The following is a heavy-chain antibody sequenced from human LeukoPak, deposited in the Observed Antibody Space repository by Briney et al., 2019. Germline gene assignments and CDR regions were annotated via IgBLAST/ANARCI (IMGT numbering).Heavy chain of an antibody. V-gene: IGHV4-59*08. CDR3: ARHDIVSRAFDI. CDR1: GGSINSYY. Sequence: SETLSLTCTVSGGSINSYYWSWIRQPPGEGLEWIGYISFIGTTDYNPSLKSRVTMSVDTSRNQFSLRLSSVTAADTAVYYCARHDIVSRAFDIWGQGTMVTVSP. CDR2: ISFIGTT. D-gene: IGHD5-12*01. J-gene: IGHJ3*02.